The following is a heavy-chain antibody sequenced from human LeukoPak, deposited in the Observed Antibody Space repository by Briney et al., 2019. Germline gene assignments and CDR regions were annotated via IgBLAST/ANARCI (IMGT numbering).Heavy chain of an antibody. CDR1: GGSISSSSYY. CDR2: IYYSGST. CDR3: ARGAAYYYDSSGYPLGY. V-gene: IGHV4-39*07. Sequence: SETLSLTCTVSGGSISSSSYYWGWIRQPPGKGLEWIGSIYYSGSTYYNPSLKSRVTISVDTSKNQFSLKLSSVTAADTAVYYCARGAAYYYDSSGYPLGYWGQGTLVTVSS. J-gene: IGHJ4*02. D-gene: IGHD3-22*01.